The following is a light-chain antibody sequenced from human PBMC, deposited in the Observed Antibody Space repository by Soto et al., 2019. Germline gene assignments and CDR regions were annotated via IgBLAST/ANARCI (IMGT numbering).Light chain of an antibody. CDR3: QQYNTFPWT. J-gene: IGKJ1*01. V-gene: IGKV1-5*03. CDR1: QSISIW. CDR2: KAS. Sequence: DIQMTQSSSTLSASVGDRVTITCRARQSISIWLAWYQQKPGKAPKVLIYKASSLESGVPSRFSGSGSGIEFTLTISSLQPDDFATYHCQQYNTFPWTFGQGTKVEIK.